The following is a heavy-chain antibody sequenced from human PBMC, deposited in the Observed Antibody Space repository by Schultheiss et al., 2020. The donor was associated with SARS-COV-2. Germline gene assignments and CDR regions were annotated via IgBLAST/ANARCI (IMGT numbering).Heavy chain of an antibody. CDR2: IYYSGST. J-gene: IGHJ6*02. CDR3: AGGGYSSSWYKGPDYYGMDV. V-gene: IGHV4-59*08. CDR1: GGSISSYY. Sequence: SETLSLTCTVSGGSISSYYWSWIRQPPGKGLEWIGYIYYSGSTNYNPSLKSRVTISVDTSKNQFSLKLSSVTAADTAVYYCAGGGYSSSWYKGPDYYGMDVWGQGTTVTVSS. D-gene: IGHD6-13*01.